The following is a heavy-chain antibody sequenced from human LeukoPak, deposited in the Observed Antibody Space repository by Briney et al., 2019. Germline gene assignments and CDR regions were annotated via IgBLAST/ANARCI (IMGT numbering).Heavy chain of an antibody. CDR2: ISSSSSFI. CDR1: GFTSSRYS. J-gene: IGHJ4*02. CDR3: ARDPRLGSCSTISCPHLDY. D-gene: IGHD2-2*01. V-gene: IGHV3-21*01. Sequence: GGSLRLSCAASGFTSSRYSMNWVRQAPGKGLEWVSSISSSSSFIYYADSVKGRFTISRDNAKNSLYLQMNSLRAEDTAVYYCARDPRLGSCSTISCPHLDYWGQGTLVTVSS.